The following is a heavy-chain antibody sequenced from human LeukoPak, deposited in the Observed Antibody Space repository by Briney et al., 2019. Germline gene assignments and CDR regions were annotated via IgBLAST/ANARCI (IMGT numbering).Heavy chain of an antibody. D-gene: IGHD4-11*01. J-gene: IGHJ4*02. CDR1: GFTFSSYW. CDR3: ASLPTAVTTLGHFDY. Sequence: PGGSLRLSCAASGFTFSSYWMHWVRQAPGKGLVWVSRINSDGSSTSYADSVKGRFTISRDNAKKTLYLQMNSLRAEDPAVYYCASLPTAVTTLGHFDYWGQGTLVTVSS. CDR2: INSDGSST. V-gene: IGHV3-74*01.